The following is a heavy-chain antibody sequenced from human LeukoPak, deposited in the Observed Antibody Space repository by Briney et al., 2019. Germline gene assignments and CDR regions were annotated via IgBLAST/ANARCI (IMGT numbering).Heavy chain of an antibody. CDR3: ARDSAIVVLAYMDV. D-gene: IGHD2-15*01. J-gene: IGHJ6*03. V-gene: IGHV3-21*01. CDR1: GFTFSSYA. CDR2: ISSRSRYI. Sequence: GGSLRLSCAASGFTFSSYAMSWVRQAPGKGLEWVSSISSRSRYIYYADSVKGRFTTSRDNTKNSLYLQMNNLRAEDTGVYYCARDSAIVVLAYMDVWGKGTTVTVSS.